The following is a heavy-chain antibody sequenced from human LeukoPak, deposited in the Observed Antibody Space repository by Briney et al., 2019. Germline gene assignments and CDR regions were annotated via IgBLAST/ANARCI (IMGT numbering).Heavy chain of an antibody. V-gene: IGHV3-11*05. CDR2: ISTGSSYT. CDR1: GFTFSDYY. CDR3: ARVDSTSWFDH. D-gene: IGHD6-13*01. J-gene: IGHJ5*02. Sequence: GRSLRLSCAASGFTFSDYYMIWIRQAPGKGLEWVSYISTGSSYTNYADSVEGRFTISRDNAKNSLYLQMNSLRAEDTAVYYCARVDSTSWFDHWGQGTLVTVSS.